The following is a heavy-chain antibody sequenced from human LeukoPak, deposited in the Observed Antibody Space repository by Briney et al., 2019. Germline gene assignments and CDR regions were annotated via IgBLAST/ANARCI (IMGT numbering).Heavy chain of an antibody. CDR1: GGSISSYY. CDR3: TSSFLGYCSGGSCYPYY. V-gene: IGHV4-59*12. CDR2: IYYSGSN. Sequence: SETLSLTCTVSGGSISSYYWSWLRQPPGKGLEGIGYIYYSGSNNYNHSLTSGVTISVETSKNQFSLKLSSVTAADTAVCYCTSSFLGYCSGGSCYPYYWGQGTLVTVSS. D-gene: IGHD2-15*01. J-gene: IGHJ4*02.